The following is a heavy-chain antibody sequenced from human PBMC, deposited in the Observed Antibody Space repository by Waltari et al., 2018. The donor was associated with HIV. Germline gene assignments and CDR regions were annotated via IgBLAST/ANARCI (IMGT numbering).Heavy chain of an antibody. Sequence: HVQLQESGPGLVKPSETLSLTCIVSGDSIRSYYWSWVRQPPGKGLEWLGYIHGSETTNYNPSHKSRVTISADTSRNQFSLKMTSVTPADTAIYYCVRERDFRAWADTWGQGVLVTVST. CDR3: VRERDFRAWADT. CDR1: GDSIRSYY. V-gene: IGHV4-59*01. J-gene: IGHJ5*02. CDR2: IHGSETT. D-gene: IGHD3-9*01.